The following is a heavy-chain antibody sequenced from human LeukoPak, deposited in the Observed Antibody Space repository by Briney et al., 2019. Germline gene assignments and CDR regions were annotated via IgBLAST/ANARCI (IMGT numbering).Heavy chain of an antibody. CDR3: ARWGDIVVVVAATGFDY. J-gene: IGHJ4*02. Sequence: GASVKVSCKASGYTFTSYDINWVRQATGQGLEWMGWMNPNSGNTGYAQKFQGRVTMTRNTSISTAYMELSSLRSEDTAVYYCARWGDIVVVVAATGFDYWGQGTLVTVSS. CDR1: GYTFTSYD. D-gene: IGHD2-15*01. CDR2: MNPNSGNT. V-gene: IGHV1-8*01.